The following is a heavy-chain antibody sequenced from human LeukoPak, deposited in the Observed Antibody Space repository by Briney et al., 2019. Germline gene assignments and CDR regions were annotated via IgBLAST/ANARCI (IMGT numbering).Heavy chain of an antibody. CDR3: ARDRVSGKADYYYGMDV. J-gene: IGHJ6*02. CDR2: ISYDRSNK. D-gene: IGHD1-20*01. CDR1: GFTFSSHS. Sequence: GRSLRLSCAASGFTFSSHSIHWGRQGPGKGLEWVALISYDRSNKYYAHSVKGRFTISRDNSKSTLYLQMNSLRAEDTAVYYCARDRVSGKADYYYGMDVWGQGTTVTVSS. V-gene: IGHV3-33*01.